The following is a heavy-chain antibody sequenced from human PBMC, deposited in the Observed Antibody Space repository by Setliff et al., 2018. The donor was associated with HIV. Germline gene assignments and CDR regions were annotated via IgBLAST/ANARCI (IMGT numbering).Heavy chain of an antibody. Sequence: SETLSLTCSVSGDSISSGSYFWGWIRQTPGKGLEWIGNIYYTGFAYYNPSLKSRVTISLDTSKTHFFLNLTSVNDADTAVYFCTREGRGDPAMATTRIDYWGQGKLVTVSS. CDR1: GDSISSGSYF. D-gene: IGHD1-1*01. V-gene: IGHV4-39*02. J-gene: IGHJ4*02. CDR3: TREGRGDPAMATTRIDY. CDR2: IYYTGFA.